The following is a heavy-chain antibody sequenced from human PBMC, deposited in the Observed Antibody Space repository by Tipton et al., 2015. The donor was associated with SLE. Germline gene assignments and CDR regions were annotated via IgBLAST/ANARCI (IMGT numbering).Heavy chain of an antibody. J-gene: IGHJ4*02. CDR3: VRINSGASRLFDY. D-gene: IGHD1-26*01. CDR1: GDSITSFNQY. CDR2: LYHSGAT. Sequence: TLSLTCTVSGDSITSFNQYWGWIRQPPGRRLEYLASLYHSGATYYNPSLRSRLTISMDTSKNQFSLRLRSVTAADTAVYYCVRINSGASRLFDYWGQGMLVAVSS. V-gene: IGHV4-39*07.